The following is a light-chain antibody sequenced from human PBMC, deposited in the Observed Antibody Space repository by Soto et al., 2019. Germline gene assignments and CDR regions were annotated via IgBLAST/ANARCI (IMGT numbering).Light chain of an antibody. CDR1: TNDIGSYNY. V-gene: IGLV2-14*01. CDR3: SSYTSSTSAV. CDR2: EVT. J-gene: IGLJ3*02. Sequence: QSFLTQPASVSGSPGQSITLSCAGTTNDIGSYNYVSWFQQHPGEAPKLIIFEVTHRPSGISTRFSGSKSGNTASLTISDLQAEDEALYYCSSYTSSTSAVFGGGTQLTVL.